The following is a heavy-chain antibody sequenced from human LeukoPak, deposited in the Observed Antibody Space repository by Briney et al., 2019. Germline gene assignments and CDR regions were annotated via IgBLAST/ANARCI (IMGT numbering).Heavy chain of an antibody. V-gene: IGHV4-4*02. CDR1: GFTISSYS. J-gene: IGHJ4*02. Sequence: GSLRLSCTASGFTISSYSLNWVRQAPGKGLEWVGEVYPGGSSMYNPSLKSRVTISIDKSKNQFFLKVTSVTAADTAVYYCARDSGTRGWGQGTLVTVSS. D-gene: IGHD3-10*01. CDR2: VYPGGSS. CDR3: ARDSGTRG.